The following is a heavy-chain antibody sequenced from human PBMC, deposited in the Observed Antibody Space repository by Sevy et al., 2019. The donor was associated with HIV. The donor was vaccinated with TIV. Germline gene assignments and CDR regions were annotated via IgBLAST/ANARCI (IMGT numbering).Heavy chain of an antibody. D-gene: IGHD3-3*01. CDR1: GGSISSGDYY. CDR3: ARGGLRFKGAFDY. CDR2: IYYSGST. J-gene: IGHJ4*02. V-gene: IGHV4-30-4*01. Sequence: SETLSLTCTVSGGSISSGDYYWSWIRQPPGKGLEWIGYIYYSGSTYYNPSLKSRVTISVDTPKNQFSLKLSSVTAADTAVYYCARGGLRFKGAFDYWGQGTLVTVSS.